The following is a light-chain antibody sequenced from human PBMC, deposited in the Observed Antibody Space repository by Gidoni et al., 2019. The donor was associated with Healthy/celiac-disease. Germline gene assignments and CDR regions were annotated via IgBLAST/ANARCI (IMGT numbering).Light chain of an antibody. Sequence: DIQMTQSPSSLSASVGDSVTITCRASQSIISYLNCSRQKPGKAPKLLIYSASSLQSGVPSRFSGSGSGTDFTLTNSSLQPEDFATYYCQQSYSTPITFGKGTRLEIK. CDR1: QSIISY. V-gene: IGKV1-39*01. J-gene: IGKJ5*01. CDR2: SAS. CDR3: QQSYSTPIT.